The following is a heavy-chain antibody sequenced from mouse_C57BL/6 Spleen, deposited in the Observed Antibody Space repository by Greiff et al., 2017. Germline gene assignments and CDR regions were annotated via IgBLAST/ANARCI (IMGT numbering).Heavy chain of an antibody. CDR2: IYPGDGDT. CDR1: GYAFSSSW. J-gene: IGHJ4*01. Sequence: QVQLKESGPELVKPGASVKISCKASGYAFSSSWMNWVKQRPGKGLEWIGRIYPGDGDTNYNGKFKGKATLTADKAASTAYMQLSSVTSEDSAVYFGARGAQATSYYAMDYWGQGTSVTVSS. V-gene: IGHV1-82*01. CDR3: ARGAQATSYYAMDY. D-gene: IGHD3-2*02.